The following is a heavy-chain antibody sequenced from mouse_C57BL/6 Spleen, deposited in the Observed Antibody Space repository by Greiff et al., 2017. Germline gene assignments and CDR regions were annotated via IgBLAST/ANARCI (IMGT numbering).Heavy chain of an antibody. J-gene: IGHJ2*01. D-gene: IGHD2-5*01. CDR2: INPYNGGT. V-gene: IGHV1-19*01. CDR3: ARPYSNYHFDY. Sequence: VQLQQSGPVLVKPGASVKMSCKASGYTFTDYYMNWVKQSHGKSLEWIGVINPYNGGTSYNQKFKGQATLTVDKSSSTAYMELNSLTSEDSAVYYWARPYSNYHFDYWGQGTTLTVSS. CDR1: GYTFTDYY.